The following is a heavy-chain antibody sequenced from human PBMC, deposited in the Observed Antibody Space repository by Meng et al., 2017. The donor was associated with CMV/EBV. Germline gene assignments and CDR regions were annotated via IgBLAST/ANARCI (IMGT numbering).Heavy chain of an antibody. Sequence: QVQLVQSGAEGKKPGASVKVSCKASGYTFTSYGISWVRQAPGQGLEWMGWISAYNGNTNYAQKLQGRVTMTTDTSTSTAYMELRSLRSDDTAVYYCAAYPQTMVRGVALWGAFDYWGQGTLVTVSS. CDR2: ISAYNGNT. V-gene: IGHV1-18*01. CDR1: GYTFTSYG. D-gene: IGHD3-10*01. J-gene: IGHJ4*02. CDR3: AAYPQTMVRGVALWGAFDY.